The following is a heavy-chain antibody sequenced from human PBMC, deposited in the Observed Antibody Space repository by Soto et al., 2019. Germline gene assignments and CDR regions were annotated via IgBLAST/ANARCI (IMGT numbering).Heavy chain of an antibody. D-gene: IGHD3-10*01. CDR1: GGSFSGYY. Sequence: SETLSLTCAVYGGSFSGYYWSWIRQPPGKGLEWIGEINHSGSTNYNPSLKSRVTISVDTSKNQFSLKLSSVTAADTAVYYCARRRVRGVIITPRGGTFDIWGQGTMVTVSS. J-gene: IGHJ3*02. V-gene: IGHV4-34*01. CDR3: ARRRVRGVIITPRGGTFDI. CDR2: INHSGST.